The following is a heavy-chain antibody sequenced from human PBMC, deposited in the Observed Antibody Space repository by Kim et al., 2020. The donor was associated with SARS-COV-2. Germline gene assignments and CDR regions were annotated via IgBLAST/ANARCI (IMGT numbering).Heavy chain of an antibody. D-gene: IGHD6-13*01. CDR3: AKTGRPARGKWYFDI. CDR1: GFTFSSFS. J-gene: IGHJ2*01. Sequence: GGSLRLSCAASGFTFSSFSMTWVRQAPGKGLEWVSIISDSSGDTFYADSVKGRFTISRDNAKNSLYLQMNSLRAEDTAVYYCAKTGRPARGKWYFDIWGPGTLVTVSS. CDR2: ISDSSGDT. V-gene: IGHV3-21*04.